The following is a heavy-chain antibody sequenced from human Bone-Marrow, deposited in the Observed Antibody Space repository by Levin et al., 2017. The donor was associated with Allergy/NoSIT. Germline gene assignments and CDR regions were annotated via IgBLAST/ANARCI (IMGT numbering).Heavy chain of an antibody. V-gene: IGHV4-39*01. CDR1: GGSISSSSYY. CDR2: IYYSGST. CDR3: ARQRISGFYCGGDCYPDY. J-gene: IGHJ4*02. D-gene: IGHD2-21*02. Sequence: ASETLSLTCTVSGGSISSSSYYWGWIRQPPGKGLEWIGSIYYSGSTYYNPSLKSRVTISVDTSKNQFSLKLSSVTAADTAVYYCARQRISGFYCGGDCYPDYWGQGTLLTVSS.